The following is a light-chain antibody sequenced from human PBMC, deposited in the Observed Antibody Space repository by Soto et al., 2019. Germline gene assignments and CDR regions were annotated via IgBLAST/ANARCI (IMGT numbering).Light chain of an antibody. V-gene: IGKV3-20*01. CDR1: QRVSARY. CDR3: QQSYSTLTWT. Sequence: IVLTQSPGTLSLSPGDRATLSCRASQRVSARYLAWYHQKPGQAPSLLIFGASDRATGIPDRFSGSVSGTDFTLTISSLQPEDFAAYYCQQSYSTLTWTFGQGTKVDIK. J-gene: IGKJ1*01. CDR2: GAS.